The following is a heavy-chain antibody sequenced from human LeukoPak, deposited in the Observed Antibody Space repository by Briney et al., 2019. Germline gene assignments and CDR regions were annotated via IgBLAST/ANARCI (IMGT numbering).Heavy chain of an antibody. J-gene: IGHJ3*02. CDR3: AKDREMYFYDSSGYRDAFHI. CDR2: ISGTGGGT. D-gene: IGHD3-22*01. V-gene: IGHV3-23*01. CDR1: GFTFSTYA. Sequence: GSLRLSCAASGFTFSTYAMSWVRQAPGKGLEWVSSISGTGGGTYYADSVKGRFTISRDNSHNTLYLQMNSLRAEDTAVYYCAKDREMYFYDSSGYRDAFHIWGQGTKVTVSS.